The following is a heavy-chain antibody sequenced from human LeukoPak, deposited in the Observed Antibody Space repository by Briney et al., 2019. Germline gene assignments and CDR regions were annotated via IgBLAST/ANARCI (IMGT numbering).Heavy chain of an antibody. J-gene: IGHJ6*03. V-gene: IGHV3-7*01. D-gene: IGHD1-26*01. CDR3: ATESGSYADYYYYMDV. Sequence: GGSLRLSCAASGFSFSYYSMHWVRQAPGKGLEWVANIKQDGSEKYYVDSVKGRFTISRDNAKNSLYLQMNSLRAEDTAVYYCATESGSYADYYYYMDVWGKGTTVTVSS. CDR2: IKQDGSEK. CDR1: GFSFSYYS.